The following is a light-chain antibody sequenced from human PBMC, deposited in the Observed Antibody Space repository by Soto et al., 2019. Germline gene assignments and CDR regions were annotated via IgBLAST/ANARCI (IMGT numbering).Light chain of an antibody. CDR3: AAWDDSLNAVV. CDR2: TNN. Sequence: QSVLTQPPSASGTPGQRVTISCSGSSSNIGSNTVNWYHQLPGTAPKLLIYTNNQRPSGFPDRFSGSKSGTSASLAISGLQSEDEANYHCAAWDDSLNAVVFGGGTKLTVL. V-gene: IGLV1-44*01. J-gene: IGLJ2*01. CDR1: SSNIGSNT.